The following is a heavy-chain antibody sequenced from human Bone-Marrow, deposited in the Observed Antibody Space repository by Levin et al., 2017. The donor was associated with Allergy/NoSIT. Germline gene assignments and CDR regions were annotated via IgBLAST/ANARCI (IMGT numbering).Heavy chain of an antibody. Sequence: LSLTCAASGFRFSDSYMTWIRRAPGKGLEWVSYISGSGSIIYYGDSVKGRFTISRDNAKNSLSLQMNSLRAEDTAVYYCARVTRCGGDCYFLDYWGQGALVTVSS. CDR1: GFRFSDSY. CDR3: ARVTRCGGDCYFLDY. CDR2: ISGSGSII. D-gene: IGHD2-21*02. V-gene: IGHV3-11*01. J-gene: IGHJ4*02.